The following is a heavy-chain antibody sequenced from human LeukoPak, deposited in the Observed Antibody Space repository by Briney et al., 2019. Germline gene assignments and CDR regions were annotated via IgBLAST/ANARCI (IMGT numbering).Heavy chain of an antibody. CDR3: ARDSRFPMVRGLNSGYYYGMDV. CDR1: GYTFASYG. V-gene: IGHV1-18*01. J-gene: IGHJ6*02. Sequence: GASVKVSCKASGYTFASYGISWVRQAPGQGLEWMGWISAYNGNTNYAQKLQGRVTMTTDTSTSTAYMELRSLRSDDTAVYYCARDSRFPMVRGLNSGYYYGMDVWGQGTMVTVSS. CDR2: ISAYNGNT. D-gene: IGHD3-10*01.